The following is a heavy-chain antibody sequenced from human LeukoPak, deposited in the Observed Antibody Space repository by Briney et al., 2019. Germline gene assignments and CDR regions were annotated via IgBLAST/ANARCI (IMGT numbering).Heavy chain of an antibody. CDR1: GGPISSSRYF. Sequence: SETLSLTCTVSGGPISSSRYFWGWIRQPPGKGLEWIGSINYSGSTYYNPSLKSRVTISVDTSKDQFSLKLSSVTAADTAVFYCARLSPYLGSGSSAFPDDFWGQGTLVTVSS. V-gene: IGHV4-39*01. CDR3: ARLSPYLGSGSSAFPDDF. CDR2: INYSGST. D-gene: IGHD3-10*01. J-gene: IGHJ4*02.